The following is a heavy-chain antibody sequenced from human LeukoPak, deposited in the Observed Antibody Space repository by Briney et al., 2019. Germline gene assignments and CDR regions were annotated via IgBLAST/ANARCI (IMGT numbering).Heavy chain of an antibody. V-gene: IGHV3-21*01. CDR2: ISSSSSYI. CDR3: ARADSSVFDY. Sequence: GGSLRLSCAASGFTFDIYSMNWVRQAPGKGLEWVSSISSSSSYIYYADSVKGRFTISRDNAKNSLYLQMNSLRAEDTAVYYCARADSSVFDYWRQGTLVTVSS. J-gene: IGHJ4*02. CDR1: GFTFDIYS. D-gene: IGHD3-22*01.